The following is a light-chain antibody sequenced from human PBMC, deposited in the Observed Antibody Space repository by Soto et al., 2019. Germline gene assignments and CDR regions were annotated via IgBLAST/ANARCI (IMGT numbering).Light chain of an antibody. CDR3: SSYAGSNSVV. CDR1: SSDVGGYNY. CDR2: EVS. Sequence: QSVLTQPPSASGSPGQSVTISCTGTSSDVGGYNYVSWYQQHPGKAPKLMIYEVSKRPSGVPDRFSGSKSDNTASLTVSGLQAEDEADYYCSSYAGSNSVVFGGGTKVTVL. J-gene: IGLJ2*01. V-gene: IGLV2-8*01.